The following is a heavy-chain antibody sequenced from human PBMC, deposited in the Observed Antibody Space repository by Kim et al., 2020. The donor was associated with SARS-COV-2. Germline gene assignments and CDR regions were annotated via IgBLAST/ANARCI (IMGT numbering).Heavy chain of an antibody. Sequence: SVNVSCKASGGTFSSYAISWVGQAPAQGLAWMGGIIPIFGTANYAQKFQGRVTIPADESTSTAYMELSSLRSEDTAVNYFARDRGQRTIPVACCQWFGELSDNWFVPWGQGTLFAVP. CDR1: GGTFSSYA. J-gene: IGHJ5*02. V-gene: IGHV1-69*13. CDR2: IIPIFGTA. D-gene: IGHD3-10*01. CDR3: ARDRGQRTIPVACCQWFGELSDNWFVP.